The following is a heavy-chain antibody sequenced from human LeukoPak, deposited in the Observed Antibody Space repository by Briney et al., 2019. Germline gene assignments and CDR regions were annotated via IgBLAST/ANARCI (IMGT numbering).Heavy chain of an antibody. Sequence: ASVKVSCKPSGYTFIDHYIHWVRQAPGQGLESMGWIDPNIGNTNYAQKFQGRVTMTRDTSSSTAYIELSRLRPDDTAVYYCARAGHNSESGGYDYWGQGTLVTVSS. J-gene: IGHJ4*02. CDR1: GYTFIDHY. D-gene: IGHD3-22*01. CDR3: ARAGHNSESGGYDY. CDR2: IDPNIGNT. V-gene: IGHV1-2*02.